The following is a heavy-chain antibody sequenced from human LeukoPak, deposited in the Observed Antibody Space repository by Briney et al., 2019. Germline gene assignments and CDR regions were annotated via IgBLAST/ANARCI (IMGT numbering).Heavy chain of an antibody. V-gene: IGHV1-18*01. CDR2: ISAYNGNT. CDR3: AKEVSSGWFRGFDY. Sequence: ASVKVSCKASGYTFTSYGISWVRQAPGQGLEWMGWISAYNGNTNYAQKLQGRVTMTTGTSTSTAYMELRSLRSDDTAVYYCAKEVSSGWFRGFDYWGQGTLVTVSS. CDR1: GYTFTSYG. J-gene: IGHJ4*02. D-gene: IGHD6-19*01.